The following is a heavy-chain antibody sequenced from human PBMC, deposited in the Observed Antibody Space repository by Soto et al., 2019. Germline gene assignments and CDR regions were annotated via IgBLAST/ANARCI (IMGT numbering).Heavy chain of an antibody. D-gene: IGHD3-3*01. V-gene: IGHV4-59*08. J-gene: IGHJ4*02. Sequence: QVQLQESGPGLVKPSETLSLTCTVSGGSISSYYWSWIRQPPGKGLEWIGYIYYSGSTKYNPSLKSRVTISVDTSKNQFSLKLSSVTAADTAVYYCARGGWRQIDYWGQGTLVTVSS. CDR3: ARGGWRQIDY. CDR2: IYYSGST. CDR1: GGSISSYY.